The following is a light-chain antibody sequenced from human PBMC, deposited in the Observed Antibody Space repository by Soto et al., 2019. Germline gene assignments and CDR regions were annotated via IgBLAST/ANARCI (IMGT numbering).Light chain of an antibody. J-gene: IGKJ4*01. CDR3: QQTCSTPSFT. CDR2: AAS. V-gene: IGKV1-39*01. Sequence: DIQMTQSPSSLSASVGDGVTITCRASQSISNYVNWYQQKPGKAPKLLIYAASRLQSGVPSRFSGTGSRTDFTLTISSLQPEDFAPYYCQQTCSTPSFTFGGGTKVEI. CDR1: QSISNY.